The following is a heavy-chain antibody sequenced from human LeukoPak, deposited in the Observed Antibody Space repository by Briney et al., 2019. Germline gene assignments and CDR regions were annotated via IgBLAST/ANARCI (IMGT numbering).Heavy chain of an antibody. Sequence: SVKVSCXASGGTFSSYAISWVRQAPGQGLEWMGGIIPIFGTANYAQKFQGRVTITADESTSTPYMELSSLRSEDTAVYYCARMTTVVTRGDYWGQGTLVTVSS. CDR3: ARMTTVVTRGDY. V-gene: IGHV1-69*13. D-gene: IGHD4-23*01. CDR1: GGTFSSYA. CDR2: IIPIFGTA. J-gene: IGHJ4*02.